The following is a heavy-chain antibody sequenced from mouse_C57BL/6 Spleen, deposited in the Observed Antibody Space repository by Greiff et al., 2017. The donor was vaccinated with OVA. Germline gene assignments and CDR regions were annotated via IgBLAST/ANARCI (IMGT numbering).Heavy chain of an antibody. CDR2: INPNNGGT. CDR3: ASGLRGAY. V-gene: IGHV1-22*01. D-gene: IGHD1-1*01. J-gene: IGHJ3*01. CDR1: GYTFTDYN. Sequence: DVKLVESGPELVKPGASVKMSCKASGYTFTDYNMHWVKQSHGKSLEWIGYINPNNGGTSYNQKFKGKATLTVNKSSSTAYMELRSLTSEDSAVYYCASGLRGAYWGQGTLVTVSA.